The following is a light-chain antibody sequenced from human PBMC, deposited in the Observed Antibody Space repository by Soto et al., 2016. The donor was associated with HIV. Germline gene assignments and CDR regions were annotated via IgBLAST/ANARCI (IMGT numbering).Light chain of an antibody. CDR2: GAS. Sequence: DIQMTQSPSSLSASVGDTVTITCRASQDINNYLAWFQQRPGKAPKSLIYGASTLQSGVSSKFSGIRSGTDFTLTISSLQPEDFATYYCQQYNSYYTFGQGTKAGDQT. CDR1: QDINNY. CDR3: QQYNSYYT. V-gene: IGKV1-16*02. J-gene: IGKJ2*01.